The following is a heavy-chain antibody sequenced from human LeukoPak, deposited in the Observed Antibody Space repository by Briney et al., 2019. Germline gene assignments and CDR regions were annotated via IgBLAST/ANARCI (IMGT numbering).Heavy chain of an antibody. CDR2: INPKNAGT. CDR1: GYTFTGHY. V-gene: IGHV1-2*02. Sequence: ASVKVSCKASGYTFTGHYIHWVRQAPGQGLEWMGWINPKNAGTNYAQKFQGRVTMTRDTSTGTAYMELRSLRPDDTAMYYCARRGVYYYDSSGRANYYFDFWGQGTPVTVSS. CDR3: ARRGVYYYDSSGRANYYFDF. J-gene: IGHJ4*02. D-gene: IGHD3-22*01.